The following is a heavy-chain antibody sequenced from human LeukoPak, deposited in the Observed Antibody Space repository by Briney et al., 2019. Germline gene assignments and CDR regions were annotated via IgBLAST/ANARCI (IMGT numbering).Heavy chain of an antibody. CDR1: GYTFTSYY. V-gene: IGHV1-46*01. D-gene: IGHD2-2*01. CDR3: ARDPCSSTSCYGSFDY. CDR2: INPSGGST. Sequence: ASVKVSCKASGYTFTSYYMHWVRQAPGQGLEWMGIINPSGGSTSYAQKFQGRVTMTRDTSTSTVHMELSSLRSEDTAVYYCARDPCSSTSCYGSFDYWGQGTLVTVSS. J-gene: IGHJ4*02.